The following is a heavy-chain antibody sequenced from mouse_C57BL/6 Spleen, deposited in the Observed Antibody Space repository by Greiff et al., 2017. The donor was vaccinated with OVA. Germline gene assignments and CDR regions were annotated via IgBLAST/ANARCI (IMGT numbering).Heavy chain of an antibody. CDR2: IFPGSGST. V-gene: IGHV1-9*01. CDR3: ARRGIYYDYDRDY. J-gene: IGHJ2*01. Sequence: VQLQQSGAELMKPGASVKLSCKATGYTFTGYWIEWVKQRPGHGLEWIGEIFPGSGSTYYNEKFKGKATFTADTSSNTAYMQLSSLTTEDSAIYDGARRGIYYDYDRDYWGQGTTLTVSS. CDR1: GYTFTGYW. D-gene: IGHD2-4*01.